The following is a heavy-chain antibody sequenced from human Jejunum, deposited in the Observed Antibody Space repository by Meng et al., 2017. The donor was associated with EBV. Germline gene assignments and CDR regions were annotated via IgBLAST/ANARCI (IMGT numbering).Heavy chain of an antibody. V-gene: IGHV1-3*01. J-gene: IGHJ4*02. CDR3: ASGPSCSSGSCQEFDH. Sequence: LLVQSEAAGKIPGASGMVSVHASEDNFTTYGLHWVRQAPGQRLEWMGWINVGATSTVYSQNFQGRRTIARDTSARTAFMELSSLTSEDTAVYYCASGPSCSSGSCQEFDHWGQGTLVTVSS. D-gene: IGHD2-2*01. CDR1: EDNFTTYG. CDR2: INVGATST.